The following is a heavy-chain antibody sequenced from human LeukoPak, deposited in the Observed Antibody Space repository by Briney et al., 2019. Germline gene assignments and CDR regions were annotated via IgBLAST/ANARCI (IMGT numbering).Heavy chain of an antibody. CDR1: GFTVSSNY. Sequence: RSGGSLRLSCAASGFTVSSNYMSWVRQAPGKGLEWVSVIYSGGSTYYADSVKGRFTISRDNSKNTLYLQMNSLKTEDTAVYYCTTATVVAPYDYWGQGTLVTVSS. CDR3: TTATVVAPYDY. CDR2: IYSGGST. J-gene: IGHJ4*02. V-gene: IGHV3-66*01. D-gene: IGHD2-15*01.